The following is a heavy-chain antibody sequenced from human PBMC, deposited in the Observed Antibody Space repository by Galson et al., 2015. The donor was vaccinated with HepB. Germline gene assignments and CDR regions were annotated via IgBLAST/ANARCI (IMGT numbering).Heavy chain of an antibody. CDR2: ISAYNGNT. J-gene: IGHJ4*02. V-gene: IGHV1-18*01. Sequence: SVKVSCKASGYTFTSYGISWVRQAPGQGLGWMGWISAYNGNTNYAQKLQGRVTMTTDTSTSTAYMELRSLRSDDTAVYYCARVPIIGYCSNTSCYYFDYWGQGTLVTVSS. CDR3: ARVPIIGYCSNTSCYYFDY. D-gene: IGHD2-2*01. CDR1: GYTFTSYG.